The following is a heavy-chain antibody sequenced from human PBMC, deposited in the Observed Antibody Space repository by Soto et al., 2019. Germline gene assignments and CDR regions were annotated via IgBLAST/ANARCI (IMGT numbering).Heavy chain of an antibody. CDR2: IYYSGST. V-gene: IGHV4-39*07. J-gene: IGHJ2*01. CDR3: ARGNTIIVHGFDL. CDR1: GGSISSSSYY. Sequence: SETLSLTCTVSGGSISSSSYYWGWIRQPPGKGLEWIGSIYYSGSTYYNPSLKSRVTISVDRSKSQFSLKLSSVTAADTAVYYCARGNTIIVHGFDLWARGTLVTISS. D-gene: IGHD3-22*01.